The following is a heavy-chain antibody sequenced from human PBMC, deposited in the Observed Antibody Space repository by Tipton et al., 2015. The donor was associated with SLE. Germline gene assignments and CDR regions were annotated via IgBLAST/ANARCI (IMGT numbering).Heavy chain of an antibody. V-gene: IGHV4-59*08. J-gene: IGHJ3*02. CDR3: ARAPRLGAFDI. Sequence: TLSLTCTVSGGSISSYYWSWIRQPPGKGLEWIGYIYYSGSTNYNTSLKSRVTISVDTSKNQFSLKLSSVTAADTAVYYCARAPRLGAFDIWGQGTMVTVSS. D-gene: IGHD6-19*01. CDR1: GGSISSYY. CDR2: IYYSGST.